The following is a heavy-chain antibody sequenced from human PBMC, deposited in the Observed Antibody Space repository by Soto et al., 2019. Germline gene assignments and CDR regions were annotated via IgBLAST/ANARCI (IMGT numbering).Heavy chain of an antibody. J-gene: IGHJ4*02. D-gene: IGHD3-22*01. V-gene: IGHV1-18*01. CDR1: GYTFTRCG. Sequence: GASVKVSCKASGYTFTRCGISWVRQAPGQGLEWMGWISAFNGATNYAQKFQDRITMTTDTSTSTADMELRSLRSDDTAVYYCAREVFDSTTIDYWGQGTLVTVSS. CDR2: ISAFNGAT. CDR3: AREVFDSTTIDY.